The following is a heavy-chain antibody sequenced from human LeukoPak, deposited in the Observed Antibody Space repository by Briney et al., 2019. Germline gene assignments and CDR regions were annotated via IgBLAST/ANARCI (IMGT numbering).Heavy chain of an antibody. CDR3: TRRKWELLDAYDI. CDR1: GYRFTSYW. CDR2: IYPSDSDT. Sequence: GESLKISCKGSGYRFTSYWIGWVRQMPGKGLEGMGIIYPSDSDTRYSPSFQGQVSISADKSISAAYLQWSSLKASDTALYYCTRRKWELLDAYDICGQGTMVTVSS. J-gene: IGHJ3*02. D-gene: IGHD1-26*01. V-gene: IGHV5-51*01.